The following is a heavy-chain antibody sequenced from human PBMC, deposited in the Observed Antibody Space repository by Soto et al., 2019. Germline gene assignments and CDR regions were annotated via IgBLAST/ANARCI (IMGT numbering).Heavy chain of an antibody. Sequence: TSETLSLTCSVSGGSVSGGSYQWTWIRQAPGKGLEWIGYVHLSGGTNYNPSLESRVTISIDTSRDQFSLKLTSLTAADTAVYFCARDNMATFDYHYYGMDVWGQGTTVTVSS. D-gene: IGHD5-12*01. CDR1: GGSVSGGSYQ. CDR3: ARDNMATFDYHYYGMDV. CDR2: VHLSGGT. V-gene: IGHV4-61*01. J-gene: IGHJ6*02.